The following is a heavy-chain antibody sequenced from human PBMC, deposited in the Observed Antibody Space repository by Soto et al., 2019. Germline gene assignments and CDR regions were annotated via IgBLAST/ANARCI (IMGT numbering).Heavy chain of an antibody. J-gene: IGHJ4*02. Sequence: QVQLVESGGGLVEPGGSLRLSCAASGFMFSDHYMTWIRQAPGKGLEWVSKISSGGTTMYYADSVKGRFTVSRDNAQNSLYLQMNGLRAEDTAVYYCAGDPYYYGSAFWGQGTLVTVSS. V-gene: IGHV3-11*01. CDR3: AGDPYYYGSAF. CDR1: GFMFSDHY. CDR2: ISSGGTTM. D-gene: IGHD3-10*01.